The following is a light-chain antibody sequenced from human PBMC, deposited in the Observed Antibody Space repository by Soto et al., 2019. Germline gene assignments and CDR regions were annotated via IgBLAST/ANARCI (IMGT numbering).Light chain of an antibody. V-gene: IGLV2-14*01. Sequence: QSALTQPASVSGSPGQSIAISCTGTSSDVGGYNYVSWYQQHPGKAPKLMIHEVSNRPSGMSDRFSGSKSGNTASLTISGLQADDEADYYCSSHTSYSTRVFGTGTKLTVL. CDR3: SSHTSYSTRV. J-gene: IGLJ1*01. CDR1: SSDVGGYNY. CDR2: EVS.